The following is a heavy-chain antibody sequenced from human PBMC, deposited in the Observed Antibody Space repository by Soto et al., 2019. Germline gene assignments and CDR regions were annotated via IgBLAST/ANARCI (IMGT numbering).Heavy chain of an antibody. CDR1: GYSLTTYW. CDR2: IYPGDSDT. Sequence: GESLKISCQGSGYSLTTYWIGWVRQMPGKGLEWMGIIYPGDSDTRYSPSFQGQVTISADKSISTAYLQWSSLKASDTAIYYCATGGYCSDTTCYNFFDYWGQGTLVTVSS. D-gene: IGHD2-2*02. J-gene: IGHJ4*02. V-gene: IGHV5-51*01. CDR3: ATGGYCSDTTCYNFFDY.